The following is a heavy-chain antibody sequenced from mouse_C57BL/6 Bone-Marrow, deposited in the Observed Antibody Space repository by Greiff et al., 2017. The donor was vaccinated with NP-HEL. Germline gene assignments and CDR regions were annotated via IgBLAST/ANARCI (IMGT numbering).Heavy chain of an antibody. CDR2: ISSGGSYT. Sequence: EVNVVESGGDLVKPGGSLKLSCAASGFTFSSYGMSWVRQTPDKRLEWVATISSGGSYTYYPDSVKGRFTISRDNAKNTLYLQMSSLKSEDTAMYYCASPYDYEVAWFAYWGQGTLVTVSA. CDR1: GFTFSSYG. CDR3: ASPYDYEVAWFAY. V-gene: IGHV5-6*01. J-gene: IGHJ3*01. D-gene: IGHD2-4*01.